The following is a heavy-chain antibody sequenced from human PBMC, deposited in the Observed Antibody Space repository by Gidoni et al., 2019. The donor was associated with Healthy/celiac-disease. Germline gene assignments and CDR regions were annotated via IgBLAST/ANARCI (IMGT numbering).Heavy chain of an antibody. CDR3: TRFAYLNFPDSSGWYPFDY. V-gene: IGHV3-49*03. CDR1: GFTLGDYA. D-gene: IGHD6-19*01. Sequence: RLSCTASGFTLGDYAMSWFRQAPGKGLEWVGFIRSKAYGGTTEYAASVKGRFTISRDDSKSIAYLQMNSLKTEDTAVYYCTRFAYLNFPDSSGWYPFDYWGQGTLVTVSS. CDR2: IRSKAYGGTT. J-gene: IGHJ4*02.